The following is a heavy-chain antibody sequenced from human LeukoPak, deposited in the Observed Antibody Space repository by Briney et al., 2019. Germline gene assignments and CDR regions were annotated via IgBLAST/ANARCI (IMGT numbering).Heavy chain of an antibody. CDR3: AREHYDFWSGATRYYFDY. CDR1: GFTFSSYA. J-gene: IGHJ4*02. V-gene: IGHV3-30*04. D-gene: IGHD3-3*01. Sequence: PGGSLRLSCAASGFTFSSYAMHWVRQAPGKGLEWVAVISYDGSNKYYADSVKGRFTISRDNSKNTLYLQMNSLRAVDTAVYYCAREHYDFWSGATRYYFDYWGQGTLVTVSS. CDR2: ISYDGSNK.